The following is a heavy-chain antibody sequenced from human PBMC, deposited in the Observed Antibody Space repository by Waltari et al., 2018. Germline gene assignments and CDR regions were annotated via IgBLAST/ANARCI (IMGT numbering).Heavy chain of an antibody. V-gene: IGHV1-8*01. CDR2: MNPNRGNT. CDR3: ARRFNVRGVLPGY. J-gene: IGHJ4*02. Sequence: QVQLVQSGAEVKKPGASVKVSCKASGYTFTSYDINWVRQAPGQGLEWMGWMNPNRGNTGYAQKFQGRVTMTRNTSISTAYMELSSLRSEDTAVYYCARRFNVRGVLPGYWGQGTLVTVSS. D-gene: IGHD3-10*01. CDR1: GYTFTSYD.